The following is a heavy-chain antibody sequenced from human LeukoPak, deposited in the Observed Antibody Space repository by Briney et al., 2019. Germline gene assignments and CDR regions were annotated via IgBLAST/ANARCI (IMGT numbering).Heavy chain of an antibody. V-gene: IGHV3-48*03. J-gene: IGHJ3*02. CDR1: GFTFSSYE. CDR3: ARGQRITMVRGIAFDI. D-gene: IGHD3-10*01. Sequence: PGGSLRLSCAASGFTFSSYEMDWVRQAPGKGLEWVSYISSSGSTIYYADSVKGRFTISRDNAKSSLYLQMNSLRAEDTAVYYCARGQRITMVRGIAFDIWGQGTMVTVSS. CDR2: ISSSGSTI.